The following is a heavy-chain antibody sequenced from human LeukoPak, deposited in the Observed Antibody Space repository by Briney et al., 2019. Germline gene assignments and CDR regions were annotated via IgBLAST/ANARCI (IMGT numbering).Heavy chain of an antibody. CDR2: IYYNGNT. J-gene: IGHJ4*03. Sequence: SETLSLTCTVSGGSISSYYWSWIRQPPGKGLEWIGYIYYNGNTNYNPSLKSRVTISVDTSKNQFSLKLSSLTAADTAVYYCARLPVASPLGYFDYWGQGTLVTVSS. CDR3: ARLPVASPLGYFDY. D-gene: IGHD4-23*01. V-gene: IGHV4-59*08. CDR1: GGSISSYY.